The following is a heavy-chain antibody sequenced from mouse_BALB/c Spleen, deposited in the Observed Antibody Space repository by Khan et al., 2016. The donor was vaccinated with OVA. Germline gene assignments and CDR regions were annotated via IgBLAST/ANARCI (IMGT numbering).Heavy chain of an antibody. CDR2: IDPSDSKT. CDR1: GYTFTSYW. CDR3: ARGGYGTSFAF. J-gene: IGHJ3*01. D-gene: IGHD2-10*02. V-gene: IGHV1-61*01. Sequence: QVQLQQPGAELVRPGASVKLSCKASGYTFTSYWMNWVKQRPGQGLEWIGMIDPSDSKTHYNQMFKDKATLTVDKSSNTAYMHLSSLTSEDSAVDCGARGGYGTSFAFWGQGTLVTVSA.